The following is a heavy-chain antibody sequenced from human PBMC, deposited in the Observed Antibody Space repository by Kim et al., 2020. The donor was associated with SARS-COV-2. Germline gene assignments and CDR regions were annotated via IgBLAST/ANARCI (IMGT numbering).Heavy chain of an antibody. J-gene: IGHJ4*02. CDR2: T. V-gene: IGHV3-23*01. Sequence: TYYVDDVKGRFTISRDNSKNTLYLQVNSLRVEDTALYYCAKSVGVGGEGDNWGQGTLVTVSS. CDR3: AKSVGVGGEGDN. D-gene: IGHD2-21*01.